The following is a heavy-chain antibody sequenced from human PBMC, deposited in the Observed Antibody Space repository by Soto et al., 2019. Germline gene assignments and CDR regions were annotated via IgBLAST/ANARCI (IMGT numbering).Heavy chain of an antibody. D-gene: IGHD2-15*01. V-gene: IGHV4-4*07. CDR2: IYSSGST. CDR1: GGSISSYY. CDR3: ARARGSAIAATLDY. J-gene: IGHJ4*02. Sequence: SETLSLTCSVSGGSISSYYWNWIRQPAGKGLEWIGRIYSSGSTNYNPSLKSRVTMSVDTSKNQFSLKLSSVTAADTAVYYCARARGSAIAATLDYWGQGTLVTVSS.